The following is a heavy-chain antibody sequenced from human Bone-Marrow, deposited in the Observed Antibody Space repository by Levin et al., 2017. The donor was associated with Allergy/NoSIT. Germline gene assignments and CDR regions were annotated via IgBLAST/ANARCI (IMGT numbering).Heavy chain of an antibody. D-gene: IGHD2-21*01. CDR3: TRMSLAVIGTDPTDH. CDR2: IRSKTYGGAA. J-gene: IGHJ4*02. CDR1: GFTFGDHA. V-gene: IGHV3-49*03. Sequence: GSLRLSCSASGFTFGDHAMGWFRQAPGKGLEWVGFIRSKTYGGAADYAASVKGRFTISRDESKNIAYLQMDSLKAEDSALYFCTRMSLAVIGTDPTDHWGQGTLVTVSS.